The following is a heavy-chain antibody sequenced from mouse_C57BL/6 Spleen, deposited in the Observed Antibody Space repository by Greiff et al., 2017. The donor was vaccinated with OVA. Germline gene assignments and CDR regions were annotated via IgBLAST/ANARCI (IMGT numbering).Heavy chain of an antibody. Sequence: EVQLQQSGPELVKPGASVKISCKASGYTFTDYYMNWVKQSHGKSLEWIGDINPNNGGTSYNQKFKGKATLTVDKSSSTAYMELRSLTSEDSAVYYCARKVLVTTRAYWYFDVWGTGTTVTVSS. CDR1: GYTFTDYY. D-gene: IGHD2-2*01. CDR2: INPNNGGT. J-gene: IGHJ1*03. V-gene: IGHV1-26*01. CDR3: ARKVLVTTRAYWYFDV.